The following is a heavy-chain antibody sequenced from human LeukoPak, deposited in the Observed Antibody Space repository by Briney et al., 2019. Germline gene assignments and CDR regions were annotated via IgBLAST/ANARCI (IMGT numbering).Heavy chain of an antibody. J-gene: IGHJ4*02. CDR3: ARDSSSFPNYFDF. CDR2: IYSSGST. CDR1: GFTVSSTY. Sequence: TGGSLRLSCAASGFTVSSTYMSWVRQAPGQGLEWVSLIYSSGSTFYADSVQGRFTVSRDNSKNTLYLQMNSLRAEDTAMYYCARDSSSFPNYFDFRGQGTLVTVSS. V-gene: IGHV3-53*01. D-gene: IGHD3-3*02.